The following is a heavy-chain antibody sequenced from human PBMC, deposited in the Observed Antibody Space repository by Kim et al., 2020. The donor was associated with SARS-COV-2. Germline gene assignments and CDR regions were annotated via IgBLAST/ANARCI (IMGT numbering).Heavy chain of an antibody. J-gene: IGHJ4*02. CDR3: ARDLWPVTTFADY. V-gene: IGHV3-33*01. Sequence: ADAVKGRFTISRDNSKNTLYMQMNGLRAEDTAVYYCARDLWPVTTFADYWDQGTLVTVSS. D-gene: IGHD4-17*01.